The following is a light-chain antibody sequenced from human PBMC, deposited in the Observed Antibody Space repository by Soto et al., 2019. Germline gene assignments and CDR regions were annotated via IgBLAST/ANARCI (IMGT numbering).Light chain of an antibody. V-gene: IGLV2-8*01. Sequence: QSALTQPPSASGSPGQSVTISCTGTSSDIGDYNYVSWYQHHPGKAPKLMIYEVSKRPSGVPDRFSGSKSGNTASLTVSGLKDEDEADYYCTSYVGSNNFVFGSGTKLTVL. J-gene: IGLJ1*01. CDR1: SSDIGDYNY. CDR3: TSYVGSNNFV. CDR2: EVS.